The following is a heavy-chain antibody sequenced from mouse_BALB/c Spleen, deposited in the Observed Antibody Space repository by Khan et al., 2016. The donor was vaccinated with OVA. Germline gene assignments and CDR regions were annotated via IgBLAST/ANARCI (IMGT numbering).Heavy chain of an antibody. V-gene: IGHV5-15*02. CDR3: ARGGGTAPFAY. D-gene: IGHD1-2*01. CDR1: GFTFSDYG. J-gene: IGHJ3*01. Sequence: EVELVESGGGLVQPGGSRKLSCAASGFTFSDYGMAWVRQAPGKGPEWVAFISDLAYSIYYADTVTGRFTISSGNVKNTLYLEMGRLRAEDTAMYYCARGGGTAPFAYWGQGTLVTVSA. CDR2: ISDLAYSI.